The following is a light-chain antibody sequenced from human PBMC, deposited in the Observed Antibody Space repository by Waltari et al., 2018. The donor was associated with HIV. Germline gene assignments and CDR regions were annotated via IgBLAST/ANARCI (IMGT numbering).Light chain of an antibody. J-gene: IGLJ2*01. Sequence: QSVLTQPPSASGTPGQRVTIPCSGCSSNLVTNYVSWYNQFPGTAPELVVYHTNQRPLGVPDRFSGSKSGTSASLAISGLRSEDEADYYCAAWDDSLSAWLFGGGTRLNVL. CDR3: AAWDDSLSAWL. CDR2: HTN. V-gene: IGLV1-47*01. CDR1: SSNLVTNY.